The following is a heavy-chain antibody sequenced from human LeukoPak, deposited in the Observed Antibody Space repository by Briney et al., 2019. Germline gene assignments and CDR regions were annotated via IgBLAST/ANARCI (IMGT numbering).Heavy chain of an antibody. V-gene: IGHV1-2*02. J-gene: IGHJ4*02. D-gene: IGHD3-22*01. CDR2: INPNSGGT. CDR1: GYTLTGYY. CDR3: ARVLLTYYFDSSGYYDY. Sequence: GASVKVSCKASGYTLTGYYMHWVRQAPGQGLEWMGWINPNSGGTNYAQKFQDRVTMTRDTSISTAYMELSRLRSDDTAVYYCARVLLTYYFDSSGYYDYWGQGTLVTVSS.